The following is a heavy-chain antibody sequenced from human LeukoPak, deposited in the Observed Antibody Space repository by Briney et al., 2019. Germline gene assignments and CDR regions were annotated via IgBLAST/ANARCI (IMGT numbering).Heavy chain of an antibody. J-gene: IGHJ4*02. CDR3: AKVGYDSSGPRYFDH. D-gene: IGHD3-22*01. CDR1: GFSFSSYA. CDR2: ISGSGGNT. V-gene: IGHV3-23*01. Sequence: GGSLRLSCAASGFSFSSYAMGWVRQAPGKGLECVSRISGSGGNTYHADSVKGRFTISRDISKNTLYLQMNSLRAEDTAVYYCAKVGYDSSGPRYFDHWGQGTLVTVSS.